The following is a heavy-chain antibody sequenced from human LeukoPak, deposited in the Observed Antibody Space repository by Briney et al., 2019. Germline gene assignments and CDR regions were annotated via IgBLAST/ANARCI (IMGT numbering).Heavy chain of an antibody. J-gene: IGHJ5*02. D-gene: IGHD3-3*01. CDR2: IYYSGST. CDR3: ARDNNYYDFWSGSFLYWFDP. V-gene: IGHV4-59*01. Sequence: SETLSLTCTVSGGSISGYYWSWIRQPPGKGLEWIGYIYYSGSTNYNPSLKSRVTISVDTSKNQFSLKLSSVTAADTAVYYCARDNNYYDFWSGSFLYWFDPWGQGTLVTVSS. CDR1: GGSISGYY.